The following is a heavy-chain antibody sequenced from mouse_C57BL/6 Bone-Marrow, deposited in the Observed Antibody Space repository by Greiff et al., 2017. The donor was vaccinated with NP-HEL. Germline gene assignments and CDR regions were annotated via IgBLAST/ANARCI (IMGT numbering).Heavy chain of an antibody. J-gene: IGHJ2*01. D-gene: IGHD2-2*01. CDR3: ARLWLRGYYFDY. V-gene: IGHV5-9*04. Sequence: EVQLQESGGGLVKPGGSLKLSCAASGFTFSSYTMSWVRQTPEKRLEWVATISGGGGNTYYPDSVKGRFTISRDNAKNTLYLQMSSLRSEDTALYYCARLWLRGYYFDYWGQGTTLTVSS. CDR2: ISGGGGNT. CDR1: GFTFSSYT.